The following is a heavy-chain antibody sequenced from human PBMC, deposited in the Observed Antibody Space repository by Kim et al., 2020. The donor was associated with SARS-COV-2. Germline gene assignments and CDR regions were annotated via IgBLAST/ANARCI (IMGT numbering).Heavy chain of an antibody. J-gene: IGHJ5*02. D-gene: IGHD3-22*01. CDR3: AKDQAWGYDSSGYGNWFDP. CDR1: GFTFGDYA. V-gene: IGHV3-9*01. Sequence: GGSLRLSCAASGFTFGDYAMHWVRQAPGKGLEWVSGISWNSGSIGYADSVKGRFTISRDNAKNSLYLQMNSLRAEDTALYYCAKDQAWGYDSSGYGNWFDPWGQGTLVTVSS. CDR2: ISWNSGSI.